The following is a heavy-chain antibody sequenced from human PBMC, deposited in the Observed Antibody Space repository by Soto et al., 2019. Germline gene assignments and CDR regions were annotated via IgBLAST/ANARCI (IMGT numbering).Heavy chain of an antibody. CDR2: IIPIFGTA. CDR1: GGTFSSYA. Sequence: SVKVSCKASGGTFSSYAISWVRQAPGQGLEWMGGIIPIFGTANYAQKLQGRVTMTTDTSTSTAYMELRSLRSDDTAVYYCARDRVAVAGTPYFQHWGQGTLVTV. D-gene: IGHD6-19*01. V-gene: IGHV1-69*05. CDR3: ARDRVAVAGTPYFQH. J-gene: IGHJ1*01.